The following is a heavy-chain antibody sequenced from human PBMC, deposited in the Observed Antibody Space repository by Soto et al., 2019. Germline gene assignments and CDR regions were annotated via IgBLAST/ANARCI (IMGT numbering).Heavy chain of an antibody. CDR2: INHSGNN. D-gene: IGHD2-21*01. CDR1: GASLSDNY. J-gene: IGHJ5*02. CDR3: ARGRGEFDX. V-gene: IGHV4-34*01. Sequence: AETLSLTCAVYGASLSDNYCNWLRQPPGKGLEWIVGINHSGNNNYNPSLRSRVTISIDTSKNQLSVNLRSVSAADTAVYYCARGRGEFDXWGQGTPVTVSX.